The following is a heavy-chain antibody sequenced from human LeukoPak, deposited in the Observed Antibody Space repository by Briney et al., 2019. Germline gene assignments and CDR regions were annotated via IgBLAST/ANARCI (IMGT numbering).Heavy chain of an antibody. V-gene: IGHV3-74*01. CDR2: IKRDGST. D-gene: IGHD3-22*01. CDR1: GFTFSSYW. J-gene: IGHJ1*01. CDR3: ARAPSEIGGYYPEYFRH. Sequence: PGGSLRLSCAASGFTFSSYWMHWVRQAPGKGLVWVSRIKRDGSTNYADSVKGRFTISRDNPKNTVSLQMNGLRAEDTGVYYCARAPSEIGGYYPEYFRHWGQGTLVTVSS.